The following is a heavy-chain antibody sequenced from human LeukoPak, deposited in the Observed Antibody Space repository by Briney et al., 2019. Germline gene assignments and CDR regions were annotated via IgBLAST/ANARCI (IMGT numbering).Heavy chain of an antibody. D-gene: IGHD6-19*01. CDR3: ARVGYSSGWYYFDY. Sequence: ASVKVSCKASGYTFTSYAMHWVRQAPGQRLEWMGWINAGNGNTKYSQKFQGRDTITRDTSASTAYMELSSLRSEDTAVYYCARVGYSSGWYYFDYWGQGTLVTVSS. J-gene: IGHJ4*02. CDR1: GYTFTSYA. CDR2: INAGNGNT. V-gene: IGHV1-3*01.